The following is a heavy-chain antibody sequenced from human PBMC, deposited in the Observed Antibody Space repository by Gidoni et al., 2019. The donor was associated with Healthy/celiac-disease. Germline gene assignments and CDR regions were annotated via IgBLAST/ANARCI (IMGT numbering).Heavy chain of an antibody. V-gene: IGHV3-21*01. D-gene: IGHD5-12*01. CDR1: GFTFSSYS. CDR2: ISSSSSYI. Sequence: EVQLVESGGGLVKSGGSLRLPCAASGFTFSSYSMHWVRQAPGKGLEWVSSISSSSSYIYYADSVKGRFTISRDNAKNSLYLQMNSLRAEDTAVYYCASDFTRLGSYWGQGTLVTVSS. CDR3: ASDFTRLGSY. J-gene: IGHJ4*02.